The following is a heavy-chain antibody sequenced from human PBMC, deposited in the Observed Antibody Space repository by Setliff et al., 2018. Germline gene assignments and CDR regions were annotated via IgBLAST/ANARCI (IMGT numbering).Heavy chain of an antibody. CDR3: ARAPNDLGVDWLFNNYFDY. Sequence: SETLSLTCAVYGGSFSGYYWNWIRQAPGKGLEWIGTVYYTGRTYYNPSLKSRVTIAVDAPDNHFSLKLRSVTAADTAVYYCARAPNDLGVDWLFNNYFDYWGHGTLVTVSS. V-gene: IGHV4-34*01. D-gene: IGHD3-9*01. CDR1: GGSFSGYY. CDR2: VYYTGRT. J-gene: IGHJ4*01.